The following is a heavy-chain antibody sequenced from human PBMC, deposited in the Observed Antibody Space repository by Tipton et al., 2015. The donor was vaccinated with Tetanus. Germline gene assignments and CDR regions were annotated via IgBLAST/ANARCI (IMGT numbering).Heavy chain of an antibody. CDR3: ARVSQGPPSGALDY. J-gene: IGHJ4*02. V-gene: IGHV3-48*03. Sequence: LSLTCAASGFTFSSYQMNWVRQATGKGLDWPSYISYTGDTIYSADSVKGLFTISRDNAKRSLYLQMNSLRAKDTAVYYCARVSQGPPSGALDYWGQGVLVTVSS. CDR2: ISYTGDTI. D-gene: IGHD1-14*01. CDR1: GFTFSSYQ.